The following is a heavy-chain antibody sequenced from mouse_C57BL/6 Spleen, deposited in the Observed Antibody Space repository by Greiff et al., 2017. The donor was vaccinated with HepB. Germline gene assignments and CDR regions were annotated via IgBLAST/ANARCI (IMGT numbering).Heavy chain of an antibody. CDR2: IYPGSGST. V-gene: IGHV1-55*01. Sequence: QVQLQQPGAELVKPGASVKMSCKASGYTFTSYWITWVKQRPGQGLEWIGDIYPGSGSTNYNEKFKSKATLTVDTSSSTAYMQLSSLTSEDSAVYYCASPRDGFAWFSYWCQGTLVTVSA. CDR3: ASPRDGFAWFSY. J-gene: IGHJ3*01. D-gene: IGHD2-3*01. CDR1: GYTFTSYW.